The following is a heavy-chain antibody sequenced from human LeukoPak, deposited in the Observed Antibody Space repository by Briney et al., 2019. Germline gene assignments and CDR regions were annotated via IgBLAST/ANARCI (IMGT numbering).Heavy chain of an antibody. CDR3: AKGLWEATMAFDI. J-gene: IGHJ3*02. Sequence: PWGSLRLSCAASGFPFSSYAMSWVRQAPGKGLEWVSAISGSGGSTYYADSVKGRFTISRDNSKNTLYLQMNSLRAEDTAVYYCAKGLWEATMAFDIWGQGTMVTVSS. D-gene: IGHD5-12*01. V-gene: IGHV3-23*01. CDR2: ISGSGGST. CDR1: GFPFSSYA.